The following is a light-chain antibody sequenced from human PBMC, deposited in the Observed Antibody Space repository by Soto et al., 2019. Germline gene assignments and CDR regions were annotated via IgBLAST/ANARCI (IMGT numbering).Light chain of an antibody. CDR3: CSYAGSHTFV. V-gene: IGLV2-11*01. CDR2: DVS. CDR1: SSNVGGYNY. J-gene: IGLJ1*01. Sequence: QSALTQPRSVSGSPGQSVTISCTGSSSNVGGYNYVSWYQQHPGKAPKFMIYDVSKRPSGVPDRFSGSKSGNTASLTISGLQAEDEADYYCCSYAGSHTFVFGTGTKLT.